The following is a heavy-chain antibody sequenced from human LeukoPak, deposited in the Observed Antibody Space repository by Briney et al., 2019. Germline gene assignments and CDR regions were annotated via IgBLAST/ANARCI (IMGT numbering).Heavy chain of an antibody. CDR1: GYTFTSYD. CDR2: MNPNSGNT. Sequence: ASVKVSCKASGYTFTSYDINWVRQATGQGLEWMGWMNPNSGNTGHAQKFQGRVTMTRNTSISTAYMELSSLRSEDTAVYYCARAGYCSSTSCYGNYYYYMDVWGKGTTVTVSS. D-gene: IGHD2-2*01. V-gene: IGHV1-8*01. CDR3: ARAGYCSSTSCYGNYYYYMDV. J-gene: IGHJ6*03.